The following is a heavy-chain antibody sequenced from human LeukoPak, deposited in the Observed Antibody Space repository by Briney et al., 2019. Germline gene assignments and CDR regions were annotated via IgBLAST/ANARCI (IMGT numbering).Heavy chain of an antibody. CDR1: GGSIRSSYYY. V-gene: IGHV4-39*01. Sequence: SETLSLTCTVSGGSIRSSYYYWGWIRQPPGKGLELIGSIYDSGSTYYNPSLKSRVTISVDTSKNQFSLKLNSVTAADTAVYYCARHYGHWGQGSLVTVSS. J-gene: IGHJ4*02. CDR2: IYDSGST. D-gene: IGHD3-10*01. CDR3: ARHYGH.